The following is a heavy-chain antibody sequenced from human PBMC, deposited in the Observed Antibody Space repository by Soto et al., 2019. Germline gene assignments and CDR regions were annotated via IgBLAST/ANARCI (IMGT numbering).Heavy chain of an antibody. V-gene: IGHV4-34*01. D-gene: IGHD3-22*01. J-gene: IGHJ4*02. CDR1: GGSFSGYY. CDR3: ARMKRITMIVVVFTEFYDY. CDR2: INHSGST. Sequence: SETLSLTCAVYGGSFSGYYWSWIRQPPGKGLEWIGEINHSGSTNYNPSLKSRVTISVDTSKNQFSLKLSSVTAADTTVYYCARMKRITMIVVVFTEFYDYWGQGTLVTVSS.